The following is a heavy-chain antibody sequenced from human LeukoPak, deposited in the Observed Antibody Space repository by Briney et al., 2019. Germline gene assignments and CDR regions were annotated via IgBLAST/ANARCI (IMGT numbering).Heavy chain of an antibody. J-gene: IGHJ5*02. D-gene: IGHD4-17*01. V-gene: IGHV1-3*01. CDR2: INAGNGNT. Sequence: ASVKVSCKASGGTFSSYAISWVRQAPGQRLEWMGWINAGNGNTKYSQKFQGRVTITRDTSASTAYMELSSLRSEDTAVYYCARDPLTTVTTGWFDPWGQGTLVTVSS. CDR3: ARDPLTTVTTGWFDP. CDR1: GGTFSSYA.